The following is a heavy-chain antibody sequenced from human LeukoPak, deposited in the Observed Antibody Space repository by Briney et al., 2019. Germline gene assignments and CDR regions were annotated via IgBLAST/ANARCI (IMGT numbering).Heavy chain of an antibody. V-gene: IGHV3-23*01. Sequence: PGGSLRLSCAASGFTFSSYAMSWVRQAPGKGLEWVSAISGSGGSTYYADSVKGRFTISRDNSKNTLYLQMNSLRAEDAAVYYCAKGQFLTGYYSPFDHWGQGTLVTVSS. J-gene: IGHJ4*02. CDR1: GFTFSSYA. CDR2: ISGSGGST. CDR3: AKGQFLTGYYSPFDH. D-gene: IGHD3-9*01.